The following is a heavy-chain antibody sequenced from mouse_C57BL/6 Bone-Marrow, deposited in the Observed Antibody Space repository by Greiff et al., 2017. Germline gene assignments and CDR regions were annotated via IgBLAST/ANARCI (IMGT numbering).Heavy chain of an antibody. V-gene: IGHV10-3*01. D-gene: IGHD1-1*01. Sequence: VQLKQSGGGLVQPKGSLKLSCAASGFTFNTYAMHWVRQAPGKGLEWVASIRSKSSNYATYYADSVKDRFTISRDDSQSMLYLQMNNLKTEDTAIYYSVRDLLPVTYFDVWGTGTTVTVSS. J-gene: IGHJ1*03. CDR1: GFTFNTYA. CDR2: IRSKSSNYAT. CDR3: VRDLLPVTYFDV.